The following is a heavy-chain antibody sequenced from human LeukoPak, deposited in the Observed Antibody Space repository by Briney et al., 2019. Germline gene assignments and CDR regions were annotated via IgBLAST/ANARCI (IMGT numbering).Heavy chain of an antibody. V-gene: IGHV3-30-3*01. CDR3: ARHRWHGLDI. D-gene: IGHD4-23*01. J-gene: IGHJ3*02. CDR2: ISYDGSNK. CDR1: GFTFSSYA. Sequence: GGSLRLSCAASGFTFSSYAMHWVRQAPGKGLEWVAVISYDGSNKYYADSVKGRFTISRDNAKNSVSLQMHGLRVEDTAVYYCARHRWHGLDIWGHGTMVTVSS.